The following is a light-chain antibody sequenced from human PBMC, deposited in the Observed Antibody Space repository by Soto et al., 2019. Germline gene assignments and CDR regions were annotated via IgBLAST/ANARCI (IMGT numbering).Light chain of an antibody. CDR1: SSDVGGYNY. V-gene: IGLV2-14*01. CDR2: EVS. Sequence: QSALTQPASVSGSPGQSITISCTGTSSDVGGYNYVSWYQQHPGKAPKLMIYEVSTRPSGVSNRFSGSKSGNTASLIISGLQAEDEADYYCSSYTSSSTRVFGGGTKLTVL. J-gene: IGLJ3*02. CDR3: SSYTSSSTRV.